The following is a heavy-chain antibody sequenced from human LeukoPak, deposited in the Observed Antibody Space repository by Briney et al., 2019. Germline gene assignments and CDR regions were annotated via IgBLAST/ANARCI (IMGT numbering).Heavy chain of an antibody. Sequence: SVKVSCKASGGTFSSYAISWVRQAPGQGLEWMGGIIPIFGTANYAQKFQGRVTITADESTSTAYMELSSLRSEDTAVYYCARKNVDCSSTSCLNWFDPWGQGTLVTVSS. CDR2: IIPIFGTA. J-gene: IGHJ5*02. V-gene: IGHV1-69*13. CDR3: ARKNVDCSSTSCLNWFDP. CDR1: GGTFSSYA. D-gene: IGHD2-2*01.